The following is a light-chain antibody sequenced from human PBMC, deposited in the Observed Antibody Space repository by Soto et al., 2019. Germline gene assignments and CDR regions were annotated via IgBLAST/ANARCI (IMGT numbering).Light chain of an antibody. CDR1: QGISTW. J-gene: IGKJ1*01. CDR3: QQSYSTSWT. V-gene: IGKV1-12*01. CDR2: AAS. Sequence: DIQMTQSPSSVSGSVGDRFTITFLASQGISTWLALYQQKPGKAPKLLIYAASSLQSGVPSRFSGSGSGTDFTLTISSLQPEDFATYYCQQSYSTSWTFGQGTKVDIK.